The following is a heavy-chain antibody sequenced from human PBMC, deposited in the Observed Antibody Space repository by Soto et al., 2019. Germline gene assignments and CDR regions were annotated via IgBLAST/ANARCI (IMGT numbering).Heavy chain of an antibody. CDR1: GFTFSSYA. Sequence: GGSLRLSCAASGFTFSSYAMHWVRQAPGKGLEWVAVISYDGSNKYYADSVKGRFTISRDNSKNTLYLQMNSLRAEDTAVYYCARDSGYYYDSTSPWGYFDYWGQGTLVTVSS. CDR2: ISYDGSNK. CDR3: ARDSGYYYDSTSPWGYFDY. J-gene: IGHJ4*02. D-gene: IGHD3-22*01. V-gene: IGHV3-30-3*01.